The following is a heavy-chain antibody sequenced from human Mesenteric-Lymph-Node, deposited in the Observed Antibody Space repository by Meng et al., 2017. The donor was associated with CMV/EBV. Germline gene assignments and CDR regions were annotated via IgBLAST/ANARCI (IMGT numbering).Heavy chain of an antibody. CDR3: AKAKSDVPLLDWLSDS. D-gene: IGHD3/OR15-3a*01. CDR1: GFTFNNFV. CDR2: ITHDAGTT. J-gene: IGHJ4*02. Sequence: GESLKISCAASGFTFNNFVMTWVRQAPGKGLEWVSAITHDAGTTSYADSVKGRFTVSRDNSKNTLYLQMNSLRAEDTALYYCAKAKSDVPLLDWLSDSWGQGTLVTVSS. V-gene: IGHV3-23*01.